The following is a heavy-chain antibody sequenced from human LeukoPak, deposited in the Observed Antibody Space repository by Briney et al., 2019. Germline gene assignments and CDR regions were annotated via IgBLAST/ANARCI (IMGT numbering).Heavy chain of an antibody. J-gene: IGHJ5*02. CDR3: ARLVHGSGSYYNGWFDP. CDR1: GYSFTSYW. Sequence: GESLRISCKGSGYSFTSYWISWVRQMPGKGLEWMGRIDPSDSYTNYSPSFQGHVTISADKSISTAYLQWSSLKASDTAMYYCARLVHGSGSYYNGWFDPWGQGTLVTVSS. D-gene: IGHD3-10*01. CDR2: IDPSDSYT. V-gene: IGHV5-10-1*01.